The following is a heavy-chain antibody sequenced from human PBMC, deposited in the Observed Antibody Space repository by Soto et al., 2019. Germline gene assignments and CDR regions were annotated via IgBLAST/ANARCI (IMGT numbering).Heavy chain of an antibody. CDR3: ARLPSSPYYYGSGSYFKRDY. CDR1: GGSFSGYY. D-gene: IGHD3-10*01. J-gene: IGHJ4*02. CDR2: INHSGST. V-gene: IGHV4-34*01. Sequence: SETLSLTCAVYGGSFSGYYWSWIRQPPGKGLEWIGEINHSGSTNYNPSLKSRVTISVDTSKNQFSLKLSSVTAADTAVYYCARLPSSPYYYGSGSYFKRDYWGQGTLVTVSS.